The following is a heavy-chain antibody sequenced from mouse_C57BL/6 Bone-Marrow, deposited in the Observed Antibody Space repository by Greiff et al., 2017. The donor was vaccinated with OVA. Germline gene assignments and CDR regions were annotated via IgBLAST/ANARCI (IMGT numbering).Heavy chain of an antibody. D-gene: IGHD2-1*01. CDR1: GFNIKDYY. Sequence: VQLQQSGAELVRPGASVKLSCTASGFNIKDYYMHWVKQRPEQGLEWIGRIDPEDGDTEYAPKFQGKATMTADTSSNTAYLQLSSLTSEDTAVYYCTTHYGNYVRFAYWGQGTLVTVSA. CDR3: TTHYGNYVRFAY. J-gene: IGHJ3*01. V-gene: IGHV14-1*01. CDR2: IDPEDGDT.